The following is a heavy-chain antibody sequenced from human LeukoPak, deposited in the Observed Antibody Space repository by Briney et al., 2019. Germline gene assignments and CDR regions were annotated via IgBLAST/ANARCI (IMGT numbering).Heavy chain of an antibody. V-gene: IGHV4-34*01. CDR3: ARGQPGGYYDFWNGYYTDAFDI. J-gene: IGHJ3*02. Sequence: SETLSLTCAVYGGSLSGYYWSWIRQPPGKGLEWIGEINHSGSTNYNPSLKSRVTISVDTSKNQFSLKLSSVTAADTAVYYCARGQPGGYYDFWNGYYTDAFDIWGQGTMVTVSS. CDR1: GGSLSGYY. D-gene: IGHD3-3*01. CDR2: INHSGST.